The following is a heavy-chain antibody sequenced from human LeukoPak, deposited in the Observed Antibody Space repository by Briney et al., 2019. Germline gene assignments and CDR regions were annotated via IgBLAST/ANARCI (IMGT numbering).Heavy chain of an antibody. CDR2: IIPIFGTA. J-gene: IGHJ3*02. Sequence: ASVKVSCKASGGTFSSYAISWVRQAPGQGLEWMGGIIPIFGTANYAQKFQGRVTITADKSTSTAYMELSSQRSEDTAVYYCARGDYDILTGYSKNAFDIWGQGTMVTVSS. CDR1: GGTFSSYA. D-gene: IGHD3-9*01. V-gene: IGHV1-69*06. CDR3: ARGDYDILTGYSKNAFDI.